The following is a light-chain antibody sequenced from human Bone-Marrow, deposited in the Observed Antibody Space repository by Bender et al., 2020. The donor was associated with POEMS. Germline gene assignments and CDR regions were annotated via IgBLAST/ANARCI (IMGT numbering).Light chain of an antibody. V-gene: IGLV2-11*01. J-gene: IGLJ1*01. CDR2: EVT. CDR1: SSDVGAWNY. Sequence: QSGLTQPRSVSGSPGQSVTISCTGTSSDVGAWNYVSWYQQHPGKAPKLLLYEVTRRPSGISTRFSGSESGNTASLTISGLQAEDEADYFCCSYAGITIFGTATKVTVL. CDR3: CSYAGITI.